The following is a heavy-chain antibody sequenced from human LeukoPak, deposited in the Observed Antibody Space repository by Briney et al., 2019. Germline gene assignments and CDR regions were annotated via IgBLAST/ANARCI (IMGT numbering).Heavy chain of an antibody. CDR3: ARGDVVVPAADYYYYGMDV. CDR1: GGTFSSYA. J-gene: IGHJ6*02. D-gene: IGHD2-2*01. V-gene: IGHV1-69*13. CDR2: IIPIFGTA. Sequence: GASVKVSCKASGGTFSSYAISWVRQAPGQGLEWMGGIIPIFGTANYAQKFQGRVTITADESTSTAYMELSSLRSEDTAVYYCARGDVVVPAADYYYYGMDVWGQGTTVTVPS.